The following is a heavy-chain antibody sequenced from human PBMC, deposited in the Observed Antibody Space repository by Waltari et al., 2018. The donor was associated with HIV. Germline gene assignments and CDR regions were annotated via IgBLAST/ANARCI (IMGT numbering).Heavy chain of an antibody. CDR1: GFTFSSYA. J-gene: IGHJ5*02. D-gene: IGHD2-2*01. CDR2: ISYDGSNK. V-gene: IGHV3-30*04. CDR3: ARDSCSSTSCSYNWFDP. Sequence: QVQLVESGGGVVQPGRSLRLSCAASGFTFSSYAMHWVRQAPGKGLEWVAVISYDGSNKYYADSVKGRFTISRDNSKNTLYLQMNSLRAEDTAVYYCARDSCSSTSCSYNWFDPWGQGTLVTVSS.